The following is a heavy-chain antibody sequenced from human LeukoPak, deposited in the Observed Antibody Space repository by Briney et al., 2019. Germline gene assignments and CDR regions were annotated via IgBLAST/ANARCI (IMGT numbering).Heavy chain of an antibody. Sequence: SETLSLTCAVYGGSSSGYYWSWIRQPPGKGLEWIGEINHSGSTNYNPSLKSRVTISVDTSKNQFSLKLSSVTAADTAVHYCARAYRRNTAMAPNLGAWGQGTLVTVSS. CDR3: ARAYRRNTAMAPNLGA. CDR2: INHSGST. D-gene: IGHD5-18*01. CDR1: GGSSSGYY. V-gene: IGHV4-34*01. J-gene: IGHJ5*02.